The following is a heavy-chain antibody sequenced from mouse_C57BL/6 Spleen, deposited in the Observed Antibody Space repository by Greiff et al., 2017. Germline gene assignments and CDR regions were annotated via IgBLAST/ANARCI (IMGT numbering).Heavy chain of an antibody. V-gene: IGHV1-72*01. CDR3: ARGGTTVVATGDY. Sequence: QVQLQQPGAELVKPGASVKLSCTASGYTFTSYWMHWVKQRPGRGLEWIGRIDPNRGGTKYNEKFKSKATLTVDTPSSTAYMQLSSLTSEDSAVXYGARGGTTVVATGDYWGQGTTLTVSS. CDR1: GYTFTSYW. CDR2: IDPNRGGT. J-gene: IGHJ2*01. D-gene: IGHD1-1*01.